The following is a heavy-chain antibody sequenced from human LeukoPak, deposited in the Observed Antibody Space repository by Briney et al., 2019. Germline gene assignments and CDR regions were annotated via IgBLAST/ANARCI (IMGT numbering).Heavy chain of an antibody. V-gene: IGHV3-30-3*01. D-gene: IGHD4-17*01. CDR2: ISYDGSNK. J-gene: IGHJ4*02. CDR1: GFTFSSYA. CDR3: ARDGVDYGDRSYHAIDY. Sequence: GGSLRLSCAASGFTFSSYAMHWVRQAPGKGLEWVAVISYDGSNKYYADSVKGRFTISRDNSKNTLYLQMNSLRAEDTAVYYCARDGVDYGDRSYHAIDYWGQGTLVTVSS.